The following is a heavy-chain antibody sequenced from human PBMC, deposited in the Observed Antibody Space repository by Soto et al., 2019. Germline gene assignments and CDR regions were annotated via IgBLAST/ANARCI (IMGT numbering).Heavy chain of an antibody. CDR1: GFTFSSYG. V-gene: IGHV3-33*01. CDR3: ARIESYYGMDV. Sequence: QVQLVESGGGVVQPGRSLRLSCAASGFTFSSYGMHWVRQAPGKGLEWVAVIWYDESNKYYADSVKGRFTISRDNSKNTLYLQMNSLRAEDTAVYYCARIESYYGMDVWGQGTTVTVSS. J-gene: IGHJ6*02. CDR2: IWYDESNK.